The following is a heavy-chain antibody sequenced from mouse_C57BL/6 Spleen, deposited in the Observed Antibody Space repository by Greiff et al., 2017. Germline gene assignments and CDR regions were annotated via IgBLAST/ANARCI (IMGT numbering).Heavy chain of an antibody. J-gene: IGHJ3*01. CDR2: IRSKSSNYAT. CDR3: VRDGVIRDWFAY. D-gene: IGHD2-12*01. V-gene: IGHV10-3*01. Sequence: DVQLVESGGGLVQPKGSLKLSCAASGFTFNTYAMHWVRQAPGKGLEWVARIRSKSSNYATYYADSVKDRFTISRDDSQSMLYLQMNNLKTEDTAMYYCVRDGVIRDWFAYWGQGTLVTVSA. CDR1: GFTFNTYA.